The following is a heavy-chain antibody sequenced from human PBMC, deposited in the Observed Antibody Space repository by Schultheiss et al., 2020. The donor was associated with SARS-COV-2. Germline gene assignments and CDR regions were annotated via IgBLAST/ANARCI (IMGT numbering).Heavy chain of an antibody. J-gene: IGHJ5*02. CDR2: IYHSGST. D-gene: IGHD3-22*01. CDR1: GGSISSSNW. CDR3: ARRKAITMIVVVNRRGWFDP. Sequence: SETLSLTCAVSGGSISSSNWWSWVRQPPGKGLEWIGEIYHSGSTNYNPSLKSRVTISVDKSKNQFSLKLSSVTAADTAVYYCARRKAITMIVVVNRRGWFDPWGQGTLVTVSS. V-gene: IGHV4-4*02.